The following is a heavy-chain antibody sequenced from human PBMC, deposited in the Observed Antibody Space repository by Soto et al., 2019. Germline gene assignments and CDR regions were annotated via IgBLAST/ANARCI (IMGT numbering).Heavy chain of an antibody. D-gene: IGHD3-22*01. Sequence: SVKVSCKASGGTFSSYAISWVRQAPGQGLEWMGGIIPIFGTANYAQKFQGRVTITADKSTSTAYMELSSLRSEDTAVYYCAMSSSLGNAECRHPPSTYDSSPMTDYWGQGTLVTVSS. CDR3: AMSSSLGNAECRHPPSTYDSSPMTDY. V-gene: IGHV1-69*06. J-gene: IGHJ4*02. CDR2: IIPIFGTA. CDR1: GGTFSSYA.